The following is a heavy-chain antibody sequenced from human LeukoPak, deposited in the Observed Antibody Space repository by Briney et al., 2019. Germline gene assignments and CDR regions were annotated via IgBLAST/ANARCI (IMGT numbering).Heavy chain of an antibody. J-gene: IGHJ4*02. D-gene: IGHD1-1*01. V-gene: IGHV1-18*01. CDR2: ISTSNGHA. Sequence: ASVKVSCKASGYPRGTYAITWVRQAQGQGLEWMGWISTSNGHADYAHKFQDRVTMTTDSSTNTAYMELQSLRSDDTAVYYCAGPGNFYYDSWGRGTLVTVSS. CDR3: AGPGNFYYDS. CDR1: GYPRGTYA.